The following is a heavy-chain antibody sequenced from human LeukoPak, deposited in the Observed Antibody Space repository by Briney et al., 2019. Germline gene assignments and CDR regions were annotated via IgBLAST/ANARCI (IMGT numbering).Heavy chain of an antibody. V-gene: IGHV4-34*01. Sequence: SETLSLTCAVSGGSFSGYYWNWIRQAPGKGLEWIGEVDHGGRTNYNPSLKSRVTISVDTSKNQFSLNLTSMTAADTAIYYCARGGLRGPGAYWGQGTLVTASS. CDR2: VDHGGRT. CDR3: ARGGLRGPGAY. CDR1: GGSFSGYY. D-gene: IGHD3-10*01. J-gene: IGHJ4*02.